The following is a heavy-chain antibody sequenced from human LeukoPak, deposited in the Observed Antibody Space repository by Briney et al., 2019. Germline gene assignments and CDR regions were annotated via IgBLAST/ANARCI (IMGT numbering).Heavy chain of an antibody. J-gene: IGHJ4*02. CDR3: AKEQGQQLVLNPFDY. Sequence: GSLRLSCAASGFTFSSYAMSWVRQAPGKGLEWVSAISGSGGSTYYADSVKGRFTISRDNSKNTLYLQMNSLRAEDTTVYYCAKEQGQQLVLNPFDYWGQGTLVTVSS. V-gene: IGHV3-23*01. CDR1: GFTFSSYA. D-gene: IGHD6-13*01. CDR2: ISGSGGST.